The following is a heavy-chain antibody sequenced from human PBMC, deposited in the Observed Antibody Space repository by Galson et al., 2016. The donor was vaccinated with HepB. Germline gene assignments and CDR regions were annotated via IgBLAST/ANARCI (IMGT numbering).Heavy chain of an antibody. CDR1: GFTFSDYN. CDR2: ISRDSSTK. Sequence: SLRLSCAASGFTFSDYNMNWVRQAPGKGLEWVSYISRDSSTKFYADSVKGRFITARDNARYSLSLHMSSLRDEDTAVYYCTREGFRFRVVKVWDAFDTWGQGTKVTVSS. D-gene: IGHD2-15*01. V-gene: IGHV3-48*02. CDR3: TREGFRFRVVKVWDAFDT. J-gene: IGHJ3*02.